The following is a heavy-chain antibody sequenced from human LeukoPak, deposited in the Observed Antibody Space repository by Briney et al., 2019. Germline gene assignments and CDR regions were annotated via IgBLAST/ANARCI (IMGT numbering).Heavy chain of an antibody. Sequence: PSETLSLTCTVSGGSINSGGYYWSWIRQHPGQGLEWIGYIYYSGSTYYNPSLQGRVTISVDTSKNQFSLKLSSVTAADTAVYYCARERKGGYYFDYWGQGTLVTVSS. D-gene: IGHD1-14*01. CDR2: IYYSGST. J-gene: IGHJ4*02. CDR1: GGSINSGGYY. V-gene: IGHV4-31*03. CDR3: ARERKGGYYFDY.